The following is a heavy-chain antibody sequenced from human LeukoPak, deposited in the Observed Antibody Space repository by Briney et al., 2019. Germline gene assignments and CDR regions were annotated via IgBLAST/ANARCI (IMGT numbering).Heavy chain of an antibody. D-gene: IGHD4-17*01. CDR2: ISSSSTTM. CDR1: GFTFSSYS. Sequence: GGSLRLSCAASGFTFSSYSMNWVRQAPGKGLEWVSYISSSSTTMYYANSVKGRFTISRDNARNSLYLQMNSLRAEDTAVYYCARDFGDYGYYYYMDVWGKGTTVTVSS. J-gene: IGHJ6*03. CDR3: ARDFGDYGYYYYMDV. V-gene: IGHV3-48*01.